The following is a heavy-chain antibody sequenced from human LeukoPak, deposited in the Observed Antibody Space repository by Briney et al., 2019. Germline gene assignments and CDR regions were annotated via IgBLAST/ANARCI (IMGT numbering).Heavy chain of an antibody. Sequence: GGSLRLSCVASGFSFSSYEMNWVRQAPGKGLEWVSYISSSGSTIYYADSVKGRFTISRDNAKNTLYLQMNSLRAEDTAVYYCARDYYDSSGYLRNWFDPWGQGTLVTVSS. CDR2: ISSSGSTI. D-gene: IGHD3-22*01. CDR1: GFSFSSYE. V-gene: IGHV3-48*03. CDR3: ARDYYDSSGYLRNWFDP. J-gene: IGHJ5*02.